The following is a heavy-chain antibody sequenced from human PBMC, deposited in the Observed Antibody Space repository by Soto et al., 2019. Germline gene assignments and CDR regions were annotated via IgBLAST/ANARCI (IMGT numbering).Heavy chain of an antibody. V-gene: IGHV1-2*04. CDR1: GYTFTGYY. J-gene: IGHJ6*02. CDR2: INPNSGGT. D-gene: IGHD3-10*01. CDR3: AREMVRGVARNYYYYGMDV. Sequence: ASVKVSCKASGYTFTGYYMQWVRQAPGQGLEWMGWINPNSGGTNYAQKFQGWVTMTRDTSISTAYMELSRLRSDDTAVYYCAREMVRGVARNYYYYGMDVWGQGTTVTVSS.